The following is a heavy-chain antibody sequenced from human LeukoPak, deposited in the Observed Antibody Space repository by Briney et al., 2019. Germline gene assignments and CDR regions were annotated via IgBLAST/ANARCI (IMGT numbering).Heavy chain of an antibody. Sequence: GASVKVSCKASGGTFSSYAISWVRQAPGQGLEWMGGIIPIFGTANYAQKFQGRVTITADESTSTAYMELSSLRSEDTAVYYCARSGTRYYYYCYGMDVWGQGTTVTVSS. CDR3: ARSGTRYYYYCYGMDV. D-gene: IGHD1-1*01. V-gene: IGHV1-69*13. J-gene: IGHJ6*02. CDR1: GGTFSSYA. CDR2: IIPIFGTA.